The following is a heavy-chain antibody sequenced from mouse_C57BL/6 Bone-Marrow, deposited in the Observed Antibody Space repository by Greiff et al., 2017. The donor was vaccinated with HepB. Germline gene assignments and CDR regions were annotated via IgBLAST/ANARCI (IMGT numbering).Heavy chain of an antibody. CDR1: GFSFNTYA. D-gene: IGHD2-2*01. V-gene: IGHV10-1*01. Sequence: EVNVVESGGGLVQPKGSLKLSCAASGFSFNTYAMNWVRQAPGKGLEWVARIRSKSNNYATYYADSVKDRFTISRDDSESMLYLQMNNLKTEDTAMYYCVRQRGYDGTLELGGVFAYWGQGTLVTVSA. CDR2: IRSKSNNYAT. CDR3: VRQRGYDGTLELGGVFAY. J-gene: IGHJ3*01.